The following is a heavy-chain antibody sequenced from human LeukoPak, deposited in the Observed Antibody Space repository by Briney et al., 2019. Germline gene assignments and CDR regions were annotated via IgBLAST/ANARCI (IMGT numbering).Heavy chain of an antibody. CDR3: ARSRIQLWFAGDY. D-gene: IGHD5-18*01. J-gene: IGHJ4*02. V-gene: IGHV3-7*01. Sequence: GGSLRLSCAASGFTFSSYWMSWVRQAPGKGLEWVANIKQDGSEKYYVDSVRGRFTISRDNAKNSLYLQMNSLRAEDTAVYYCARSRIQLWFAGDYWGQGTLVTVSS. CDR1: GFTFSSYW. CDR2: IKQDGSEK.